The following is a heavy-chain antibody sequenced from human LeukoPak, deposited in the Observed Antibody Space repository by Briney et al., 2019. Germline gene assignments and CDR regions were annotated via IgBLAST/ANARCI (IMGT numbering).Heavy chain of an antibody. CDR1: GGTFSSYA. J-gene: IGHJ4*02. CDR2: IIPIFGTA. V-gene: IGHV1-69*13. Sequence: GASVKVSCKASGGTFSSYAISWVRQAPGQGLEWMGGIIPIFGTANYAQKFQGRVTITADESTSTAYMELSSLRSEDTAVYYCARGYDFWSGLSPRYYFDYWGQGTLVTVSS. CDR3: ARGYDFWSGLSPRYYFDY. D-gene: IGHD3-3*01.